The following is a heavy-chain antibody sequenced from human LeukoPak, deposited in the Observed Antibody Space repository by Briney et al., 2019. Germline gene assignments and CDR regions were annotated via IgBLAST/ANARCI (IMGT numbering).Heavy chain of an antibody. CDR2: IGISDDT. Sequence: GGSLRLPCAASGFTLRRYDMHWVRQVTGKGLEWVSAIGISDDTYYQGSVKGRFTISRENAKNSLYLQMNSLTAGDTAVYYCARGGIQVSGIDEIDYWGQGTLVTVSS. D-gene: IGHD6-19*01. J-gene: IGHJ4*02. V-gene: IGHV3-13*01. CDR3: ARGGIQVSGIDEIDY. CDR1: GFTLRRYD.